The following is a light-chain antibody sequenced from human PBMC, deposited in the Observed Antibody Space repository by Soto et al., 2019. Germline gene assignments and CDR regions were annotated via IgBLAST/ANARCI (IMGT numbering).Light chain of an antibody. CDR2: AAS. J-gene: IGKJ4*01. Sequence: EIVLTQSPGTLSLSPGERATLSCRTTQSVSRSYLAWYQQKPGQAPRLLIYAASTRATGIPDRFGGSGSGTDFTLTISRLEPEDFAVYYCQQYGSSRLTFGGGTKVEIK. V-gene: IGKV3-20*01. CDR3: QQYGSSRLT. CDR1: QSVSRSY.